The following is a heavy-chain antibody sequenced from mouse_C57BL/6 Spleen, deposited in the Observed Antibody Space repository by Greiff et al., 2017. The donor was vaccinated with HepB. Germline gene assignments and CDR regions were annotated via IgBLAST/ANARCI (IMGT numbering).Heavy chain of an antibody. CDR2: INPNNGGT. V-gene: IGHV1-26*01. Sequence: EVQLQQSGPELVKPGASVKISCKASGYTFTDYYMNWVKQSHGKSLEWIGDINPNNGGTSYKQKLKGKATLTVDKSYSTAYMELRSLTSGDSAVYYCARGGYYVSLFDYWGQGTTLTVSS. CDR1: GYTFTDYY. J-gene: IGHJ2*01. D-gene: IGHD1-1*01. CDR3: ARGGYYVSLFDY.